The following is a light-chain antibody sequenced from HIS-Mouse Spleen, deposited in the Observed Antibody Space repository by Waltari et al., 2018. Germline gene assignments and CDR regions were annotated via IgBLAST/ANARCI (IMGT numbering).Light chain of an antibody. V-gene: IGLV3-10*01. J-gene: IGLJ2*01. Sequence: SYELTQPPSVSVSPGQTARITCSGDALPKKYAYWYQQKSGHAPVLVIYEDSKRPSGIPGRFSGSSSGTMATLTSSGAQVEDEADYYCYSTDSSGNHRVFGGGTKLTVL. CDR1: ALPKKY. CDR2: EDS. CDR3: YSTDSSGNHRV.